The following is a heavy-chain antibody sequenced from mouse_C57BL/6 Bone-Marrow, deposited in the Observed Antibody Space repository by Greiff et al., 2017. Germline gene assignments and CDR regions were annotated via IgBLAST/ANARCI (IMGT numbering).Heavy chain of an antibody. J-gene: IGHJ4*01. D-gene: IGHD2-13*01. CDR2: INPGSGGT. CDR3: ARSGDDVYAMDY. CDR1: GYAFTNYL. Sequence: QVQLQQSEAELVRPGTSVKVSCTASGYAFTNYLIEWVQQRPGHGLEWIGVINPGSGGTNYNEKFKGKATLTADKSSSTTYMQLSSLTSEDSAVYFCARSGDDVYAMDYWGQGTAVIVS. V-gene: IGHV1-54*01.